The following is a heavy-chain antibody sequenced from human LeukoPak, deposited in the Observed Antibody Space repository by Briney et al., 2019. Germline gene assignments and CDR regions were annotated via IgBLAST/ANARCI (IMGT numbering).Heavy chain of an antibody. CDR3: ARVIRGYSYGYRNYYYYMDV. V-gene: IGHV3-53*01. D-gene: IGHD5-18*01. CDR1: GFTVSSNY. J-gene: IGHJ6*03. CDR2: IYSGGST. Sequence: PGGSLRLSCAASGFTVSSNYMSWVRQAPGKGLEWVSVIYSGGSTYYADSVKGRFTISRDNSKNTLYLQMNSLRAEDTAVYYCARVIRGYSYGYRNYYYYMDVWGKGTTVTVSS.